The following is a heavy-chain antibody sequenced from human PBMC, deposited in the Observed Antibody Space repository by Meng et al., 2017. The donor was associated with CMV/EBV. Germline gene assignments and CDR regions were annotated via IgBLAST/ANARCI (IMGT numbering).Heavy chain of an antibody. CDR2: IYYSGST. J-gene: IGHJ6*02. CDR1: GGSISSYY. CDR3: ASRVDTAMVTDYYYGMDV. Sequence: LRLSCTVSGGSISSYYWSWIRQPPGKGLEWIGYIYYSGSTNYNPSLKSRVTISVDTSKNQFSLKLSSVTAADTAVYYCASRVDTAMVTDYYYGMDVWGQGTTVTVSS. D-gene: IGHD5-18*01. V-gene: IGHV4-59*01.